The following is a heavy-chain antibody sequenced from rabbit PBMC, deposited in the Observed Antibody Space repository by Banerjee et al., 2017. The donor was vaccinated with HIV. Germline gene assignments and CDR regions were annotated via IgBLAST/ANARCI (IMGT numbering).Heavy chain of an antibody. V-gene: IGHV1S40*01. D-gene: IGHD4-2*01. CDR3: ARGLLIGDL. J-gene: IGHJ6*01. Sequence: QSLEESGGDLVKPGASLTLTCTASGFDFISNAMCWVRQAPGKGLEWIACIYSGSSGRPYYASWAKGRFTISKASSTTVTLQMTSLTAADTATHFCARGLLIGDLWGPGTLVTVS. CDR1: GFDFISNA. CDR2: IYSGSSGRP.